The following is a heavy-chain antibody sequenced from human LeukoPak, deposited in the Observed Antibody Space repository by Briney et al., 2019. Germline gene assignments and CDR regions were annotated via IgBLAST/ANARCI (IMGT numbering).Heavy chain of an antibody. V-gene: IGHV3-30*04. CDR2: ISYDGSNK. J-gene: IGHJ5*02. D-gene: IGHD6-13*01. CDR3: ARDRIAATATDWFDP. Sequence: GGSLRLSCAASGFTFSSYAMHWVRQAPGKGLEWVAVISYDGSNKYYADSVKGRFTISRDNSMNMLYLQVNSLRDEDTAVFYCARDRIAATATDWFDPWGQGTVVTVSS. CDR1: GFTFSSYA.